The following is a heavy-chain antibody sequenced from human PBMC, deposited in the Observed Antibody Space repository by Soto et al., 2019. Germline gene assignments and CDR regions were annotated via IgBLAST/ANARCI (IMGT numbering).Heavy chain of an antibody. D-gene: IGHD4-17*01. CDR1: GFTFSNYA. J-gene: IGHJ4*02. CDR3: AKDYGDYLRYFDY. V-gene: IGHV3-23*01. CDR2: ISGSGGST. Sequence: GGSLRLSCAASGFTFSNYAMSWFRQAPGKGLEWVSAISGSGGSTYYTDSVKGRFTISRDNSKNTLYLQMNSLRAEETAVYYCAKDYGDYLRYFDYWGQGALVTVSS.